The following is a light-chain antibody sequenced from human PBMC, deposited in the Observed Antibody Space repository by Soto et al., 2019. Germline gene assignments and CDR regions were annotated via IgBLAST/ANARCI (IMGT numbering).Light chain of an antibody. J-gene: IGKJ1*01. CDR3: QQSYSTPWT. CDR1: QSIGYY. CDR2: AAF. V-gene: IGKV1-39*01. Sequence: DIQMTQSPSSLSASVGDRVTITCRPSQSIGYYLNWYQQKPGKAPQLLIYAAFSLQSGVPSRFSGSGSGTDFTLTIRSLQPEDLATYYCQQSYSTPWTFGQGTKVEIK.